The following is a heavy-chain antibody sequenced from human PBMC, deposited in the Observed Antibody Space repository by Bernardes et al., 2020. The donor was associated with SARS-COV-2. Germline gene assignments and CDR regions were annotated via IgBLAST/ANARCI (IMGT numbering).Heavy chain of an antibody. CDR1: GFTFSSYW. J-gene: IGHJ4*02. Sequence: GGSLRLSCAASGFTFSSYWMHWVRQAPGKGLLWVSRISHDGRTTTYADSVQGRFTISRDNARDTLFLQMNSLKDDDTAVYYCVRGPSDGHGRFEYWGQGTLGTVSS. CDR3: VRGPSDGHGRFEY. CDR2: ISHDGRTT. V-gene: IGHV3-74*01.